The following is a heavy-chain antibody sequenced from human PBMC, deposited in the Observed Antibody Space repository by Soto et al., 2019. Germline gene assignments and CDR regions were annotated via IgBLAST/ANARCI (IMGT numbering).Heavy chain of an antibody. CDR3: AKETRRGYNYGYFGWDFEL. Sequence: EVKLLESGGGLEQPGGSLRLSCAASGFTFSSYGMTWVRQAPRKGLEWVSAISGSGESTYYADSVKGRFTISRDNSKNTLYLQMNSLRAEDTAVYFCAKETRRGYNYGYFGWDFELWGRGTLVTVSS. V-gene: IGHV3-23*01. J-gene: IGHJ2*01. CDR1: GFTFSSYG. CDR2: ISGSGEST. D-gene: IGHD5-18*01.